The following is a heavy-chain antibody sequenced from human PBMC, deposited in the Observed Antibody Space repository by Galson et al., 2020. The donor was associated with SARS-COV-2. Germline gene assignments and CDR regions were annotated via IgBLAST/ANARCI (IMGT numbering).Heavy chain of an antibody. CDR3: AREGWPHTLDY. D-gene: IGHD2-15*01. CDR1: GGSVTSGSYY. Sequence: SETLSLTCTVSGGSVTSGSYYWTWIRQPPGKGLEWIGYIYYSGSTNYNPSLKSRVTISVDASKNQFSLKLSSVTAADTALYYCAREGWPHTLDYWGQGTLVTVSS. CDR2: IYYSGST. J-gene: IGHJ4*02. V-gene: IGHV4-61*01.